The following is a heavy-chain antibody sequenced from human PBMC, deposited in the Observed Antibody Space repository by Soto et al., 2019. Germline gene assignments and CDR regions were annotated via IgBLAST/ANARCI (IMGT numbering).Heavy chain of an antibody. Sequence: QVQLVQSGAEVRKPGSSVRVSCKASGGSFNRHTISWVRQAPGQGLEWVGGIIPIFGTANHVQKFQGRVTIIADESTSTVYMELSSLRSDDTAIYYCARGWGYDSTDYYYAYWGQGTLVIVSS. CDR2: IIPIFGTA. CDR3: ARGWGYDSTDYYYAY. J-gene: IGHJ4*02. V-gene: IGHV1-69*01. D-gene: IGHD3-22*01. CDR1: GGSFNRHT.